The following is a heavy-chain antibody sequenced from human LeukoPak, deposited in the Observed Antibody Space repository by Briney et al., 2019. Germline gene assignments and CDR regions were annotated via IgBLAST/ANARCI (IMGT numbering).Heavy chain of an antibody. J-gene: IGHJ4*02. CDR2: IHYNGIT. CDR3: ARGRGYSGYDFPPYY. D-gene: IGHD5-12*01. V-gene: IGHV4-59*12. CDR1: GSMYNYY. Sequence: SETLSLTCTVSGSMYNYYWSWIRQPPGKGLEWIGYIHYNGITNYSPSLKSRVTMSLDTSKNQVSLKLSSVTAADTAVYYCARGRGYSGYDFPPYYWGQGTLVTVSS.